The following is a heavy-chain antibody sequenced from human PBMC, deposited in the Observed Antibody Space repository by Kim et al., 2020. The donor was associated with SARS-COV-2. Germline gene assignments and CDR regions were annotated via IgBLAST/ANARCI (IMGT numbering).Heavy chain of an antibody. D-gene: IGHD3-3*01. Sequence: ASVKFSCKASGYTFTSYGISWVRQAPGQGLEWMGWISAYNGNTNYAQKLQGRVTMTTDTSTSTAYMELRSLRSDDTAVYYCARRSVKVRFLEWSYAFDIWGQGTMVTVSS. CDR2: ISAYNGNT. CDR3: ARRSVKVRFLEWSYAFDI. CDR1: GYTFTSYG. V-gene: IGHV1-18*01. J-gene: IGHJ3*02.